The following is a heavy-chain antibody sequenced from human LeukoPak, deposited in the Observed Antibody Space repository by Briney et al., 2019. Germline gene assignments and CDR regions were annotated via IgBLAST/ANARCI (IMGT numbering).Heavy chain of an antibody. J-gene: IGHJ4*02. CDR1: GFTFSSYA. Sequence: GGSLRLSCAASGFTFSSYAMSWVRQAPGKGLEWVSAISGSGGSTYYADSVKGRFTISRDNSKNTLYLQMNSLRAEDTAVYYXXXXYYPHRYFDYWGQGTLVTVSS. V-gene: IGHV3-23*01. CDR2: ISGSGGST. D-gene: IGHD3-10*01. CDR3: XXXYYPHRYFDY.